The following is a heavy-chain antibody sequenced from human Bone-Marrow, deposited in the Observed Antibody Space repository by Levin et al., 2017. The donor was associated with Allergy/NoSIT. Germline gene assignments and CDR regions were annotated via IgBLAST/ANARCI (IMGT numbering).Heavy chain of an antibody. CDR3: ARNTPEGWFYGVDI. J-gene: IGHJ6*02. V-gene: IGHV1-2*06. CDR1: GYTFSAYH. Sequence: PGGSLRLSCKASGYTFSAYHIHWVRQAPGQGLEWMGRINTNNGDTDFAQRFQGRVTLTYDTSIDTASMEMTHLRSDDTAIYYCARNTPEGWFYGVDIWGQGTSVTVSS. D-gene: IGHD6-19*01. CDR2: INTNNGDT.